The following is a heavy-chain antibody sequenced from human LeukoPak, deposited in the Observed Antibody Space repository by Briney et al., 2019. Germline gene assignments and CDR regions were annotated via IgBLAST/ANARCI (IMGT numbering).Heavy chain of an antibody. CDR3: ARGVLPYCSGGSCYSLVGRWFDP. Sequence: ASVKVSCKASGYTFTGYYMHWVRQAPGQGLEWMGWINPNSGGTNHAQKFQGRVTMTRDTSISTAYMELSRLRSDDTAVYYCARGVLPYCSGGSCYSLVGRWFDPWGQGTLVTVSS. D-gene: IGHD2-15*01. CDR2: INPNSGGT. V-gene: IGHV1-2*02. CDR1: GYTFTGYY. J-gene: IGHJ5*02.